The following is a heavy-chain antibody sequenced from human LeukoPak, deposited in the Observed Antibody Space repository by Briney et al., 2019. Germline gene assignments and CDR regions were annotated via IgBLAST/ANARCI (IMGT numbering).Heavy chain of an antibody. CDR3: AKGNNWVNYCYMDV. Sequence: GGSLRLSCAASGFTFSSYGMSWVRQAPGKGLEWVSAISGSGGSTYYADSVKGRFTISRDNSKNTLNLQMNSLRAEDTAVYYCAKGNNWVNYCYMDVWGKGTTVTISS. J-gene: IGHJ6*03. V-gene: IGHV3-23*01. CDR1: GFTFSSYG. CDR2: ISGSGGST. D-gene: IGHD1/OR15-1a*01.